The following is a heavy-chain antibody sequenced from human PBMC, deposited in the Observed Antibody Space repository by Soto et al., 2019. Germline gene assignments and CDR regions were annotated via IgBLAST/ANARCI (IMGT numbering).Heavy chain of an antibody. J-gene: IGHJ4*02. D-gene: IGHD3-9*01. CDR1: GFTFSSYA. CDR3: AKVPYDIVTGYYDY. V-gene: IGHV3-23*01. Sequence: EVQLLESGGGLVQPGGSLRLSCAASGFTFSSYAMTWVRQAPGKGREWVSAVNGRGASTYYADSVRGRFTISRGNSKNMLYLQMNSLRAEDTAIYYCAKVPYDIVTGYYDYWGQGALVTVSS. CDR2: VNGRGAST.